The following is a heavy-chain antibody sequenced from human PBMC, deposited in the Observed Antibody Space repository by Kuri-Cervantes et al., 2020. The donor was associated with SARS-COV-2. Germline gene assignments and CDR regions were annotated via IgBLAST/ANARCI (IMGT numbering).Heavy chain of an antibody. Sequence: SETLSLTCTVSGGSISSHYWSWIRQPPGKGLEWIGYIYYSGSTNYNPSLKSRVTISVDTSKNQFSLKLSSVTAADTAVYYCARDPRVLTRNYQPEAFDIWGQGTMVTVSS. D-gene: IGHD1-7*01. J-gene: IGHJ3*02. CDR2: IYYSGST. CDR1: GGSISSHY. CDR3: ARDPRVLTRNYQPEAFDI. V-gene: IGHV4-59*11.